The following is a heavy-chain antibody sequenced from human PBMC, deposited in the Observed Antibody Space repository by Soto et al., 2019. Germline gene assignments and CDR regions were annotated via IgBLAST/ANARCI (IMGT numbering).Heavy chain of an antibody. CDR1: GFTFTSSA. CDR2: IVVGSGNT. CDR3: AAAPSLLWFGESMTFDP. J-gene: IGHJ5*02. D-gene: IGHD3-10*01. Sequence: GASVKVSCKASGFTFTSSAMQWVRQARGQRLEWIGWIVVGSGNTNYAQKFQERVTITRDMSTSTAYMELSSLRSEDTAVYYCAAAPSLLWFGESMTFDPWGQGTLVTVSS. V-gene: IGHV1-58*02.